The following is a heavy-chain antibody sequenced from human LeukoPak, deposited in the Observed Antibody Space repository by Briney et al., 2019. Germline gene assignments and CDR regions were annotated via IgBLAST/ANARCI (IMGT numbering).Heavy chain of an antibody. CDR1: GNTFTGYY. Sequence: GASVKVSCKASGNTFTGYYIYWVRQAPGQGLEWMGRINPNSGGTNYAQKFQGGVTMTRDTSISTAYMELSGLRSDDTAVYYCARDKVAGVGALDYWGQGTLVTVSS. CDR3: ARDKVAGVGALDY. D-gene: IGHD3-16*01. J-gene: IGHJ4*02. V-gene: IGHV1-2*02. CDR2: INPNSGGT.